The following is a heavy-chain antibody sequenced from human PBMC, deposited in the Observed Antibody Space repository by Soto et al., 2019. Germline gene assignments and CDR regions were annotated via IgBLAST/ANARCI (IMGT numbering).Heavy chain of an antibody. Sequence: PGGSLRLSCAASGFTFSTYAMSWVRQAPGKGLEWVSGISWNGGSIGYADSVKGRFTISRDNAKNSLYLQMNSLRAEDTALYYCAKDQYYDFWSGYYNDWFDPWGQGTLVTVSS. D-gene: IGHD3-3*01. J-gene: IGHJ5*02. CDR1: GFTFSTYA. CDR2: ISWNGGSI. CDR3: AKDQYYDFWSGYYNDWFDP. V-gene: IGHV3-9*01.